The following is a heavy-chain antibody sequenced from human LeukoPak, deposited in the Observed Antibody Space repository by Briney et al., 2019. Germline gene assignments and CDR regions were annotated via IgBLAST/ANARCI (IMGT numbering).Heavy chain of an antibody. Sequence: SETLSLTCTVSGGSISSYYWSWIRQPPGKGLEWIGYIYYSGSTNYNPSLKSRVTISVDTPKNQFSLKLSSVTAADTAVYYCARDSSGWYGGGYFDLRGRGTLVTVSS. J-gene: IGHJ2*01. CDR3: ARDSSGWYGGGYFDL. D-gene: IGHD3-16*01. CDR1: GGSISSYY. V-gene: IGHV4-59*01. CDR2: IYYSGST.